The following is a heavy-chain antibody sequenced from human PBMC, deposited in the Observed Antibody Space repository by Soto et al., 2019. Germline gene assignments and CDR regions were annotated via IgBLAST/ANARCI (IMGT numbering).Heavy chain of an antibody. Sequence: QPGGSLRLSCAASGFTFSSYAMHWVRQAPGKGLEWVAVISYDGSNKYYADSVKGRFTISRDNSKNMLYLQMNSLRAEDTAVYYCAREAPRRGGSGWYVSYYYYGMDVWGQGTTVTVSS. V-gene: IGHV3-30-3*01. J-gene: IGHJ6*02. CDR3: AREAPRRGGSGWYVSYYYYGMDV. CDR2: ISYDGSNK. D-gene: IGHD6-19*01. CDR1: GFTFSSYA.